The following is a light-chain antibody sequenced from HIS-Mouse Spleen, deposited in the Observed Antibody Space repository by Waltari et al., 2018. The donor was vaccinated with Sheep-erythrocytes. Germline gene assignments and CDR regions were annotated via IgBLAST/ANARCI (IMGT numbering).Light chain of an antibody. CDR3: CSYAGSYNHV. Sequence: QSALTQPRSVSGSPGQSVTIPCTGTSSDVGGYNYVSWYQPPPGKAPKLTIYDVSNRPSGVPERFSGSKSGNTASLTISGLQAEDEADYYCCSYAGSYNHVFATGTKVTVL. CDR2: DVS. J-gene: IGLJ1*01. V-gene: IGLV2-11*01. CDR1: SSDVGGYNY.